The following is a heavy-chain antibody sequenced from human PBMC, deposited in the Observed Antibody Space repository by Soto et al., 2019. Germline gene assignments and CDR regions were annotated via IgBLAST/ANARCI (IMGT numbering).Heavy chain of an antibody. Sequence: QVQLQQWGAGLLKPSETLSLTCAVYGGSFSGYYWSWIRQPPGKGLEWIGEINHSGSTNYNPSLKSRVTVSVDTSNDQFYLTLSSVTAVATSVYYCARPTYYDFWRGYYNYYYYGMDVWGQGTTVTVSS. J-gene: IGHJ6*02. V-gene: IGHV4-34*01. CDR2: INHSGST. D-gene: IGHD3-3*01. CDR1: GGSFSGYY. CDR3: ARPTYYDFWRGYYNYYYYGMDV.